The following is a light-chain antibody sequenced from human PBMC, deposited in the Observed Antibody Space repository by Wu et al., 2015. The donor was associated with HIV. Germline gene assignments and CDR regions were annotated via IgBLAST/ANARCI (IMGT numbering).Light chain of an antibody. V-gene: IGKV3-15*01. CDR2: SAS. Sequence: EIVMTQSPVTLSVSPGERATLSCRASQSVSSNLAWYQQKPGQAPRLLIFSASTRATGIPDRFSGSGSGTEFTLIISSVQSEDFAIYYCQHYNNWPPSFTFGPGTKVDVK. CDR1: QSVSSN. J-gene: IGKJ3*01. CDR3: QHYNNWPPSFT.